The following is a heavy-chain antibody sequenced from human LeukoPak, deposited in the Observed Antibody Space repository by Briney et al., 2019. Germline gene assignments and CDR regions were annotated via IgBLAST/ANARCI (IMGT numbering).Heavy chain of an antibody. D-gene: IGHD6-13*01. CDR3: ARDPSSSWYWAPFDY. V-gene: IGHV3-48*01. CDR1: GFIFSSYS. Sequence: GGSLRLSCAASGFIFSSYSMNWVRQAPGKGLEWVSYISSSSSTIYYADSVKGRFTISRDNAKNSLYLQMNSLRAEDTAVYYCARDPSSSWYWAPFDYWGQGTLVTVSS. J-gene: IGHJ4*02. CDR2: ISSSSSTI.